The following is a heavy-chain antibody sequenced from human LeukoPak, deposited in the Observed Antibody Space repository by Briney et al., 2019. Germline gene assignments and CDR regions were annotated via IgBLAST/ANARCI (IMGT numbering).Heavy chain of an antibody. CDR2: ISSSSSTI. V-gene: IGHV3-48*02. CDR1: GFTFGSYS. D-gene: IGHD2-2*01. CDR3: ARAGRWLGYCSSTSCSPFDY. Sequence: GGSLRLSCAASGFTFGSYSMNWVRQAPGKGLEWVSYISSSSSTIYYADSVKGRFTISRDNAKNSLYLQMNSLRDEDTAVYYCARAGRWLGYCSSTSCSPFDYWGQGTLVTVSS. J-gene: IGHJ4*02.